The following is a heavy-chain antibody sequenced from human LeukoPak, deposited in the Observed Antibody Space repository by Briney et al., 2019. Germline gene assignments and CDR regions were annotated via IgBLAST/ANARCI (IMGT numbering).Heavy chain of an antibody. CDR1: GGSISSYS. Sequence: SETLSLTCTVSGGSISSYSWSWIRQPPGKGLEWIGSIYYSGSTNYNPSLKSRVTMSVDTSKNQFSLKLSSVTAADTAVYYCARHGGESIVAMILHAFNIWGQGTMVTVSS. V-gene: IGHV4-59*08. CDR3: ARHGGESIVAMILHAFNI. CDR2: IYYSGST. J-gene: IGHJ3*02. D-gene: IGHD5-12*01.